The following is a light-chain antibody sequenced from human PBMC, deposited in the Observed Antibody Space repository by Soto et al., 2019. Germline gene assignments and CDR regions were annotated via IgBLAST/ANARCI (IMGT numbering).Light chain of an antibody. CDR1: QSISSY. J-gene: IGKJ2*01. V-gene: IGKV1-39*01. CDR2: TAS. Sequence: DIQMTQSPSSLSASVGDRVTITCRASQSISSYLNWYQQKPGKAPKLLIYTASSLQSGVPSRFSGSGSGTDFTLTISSLQPEDVATYYCQQSYSTRGYTFGQVTKLEIK. CDR3: QQSYSTRGYT.